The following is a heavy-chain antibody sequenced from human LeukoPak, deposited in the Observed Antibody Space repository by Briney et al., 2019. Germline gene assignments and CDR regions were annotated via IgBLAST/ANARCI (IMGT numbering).Heavy chain of an antibody. CDR2: IIPIFGTT. J-gene: IGHJ4*02. CDR1: KGTFNSYA. Sequence: ASVKVSCKASKGTFNSYAISWVRQAPGQGLEWMGGIIPIFGTTNYVQKLQGRVTITADESTSAAYMELRSLRSEDTAMYYCARGRFRYYDTSGYYPPFDSWGQGTLVTVSS. V-gene: IGHV1-69*13. D-gene: IGHD3-22*01. CDR3: ARGRFRYYDTSGYYPPFDS.